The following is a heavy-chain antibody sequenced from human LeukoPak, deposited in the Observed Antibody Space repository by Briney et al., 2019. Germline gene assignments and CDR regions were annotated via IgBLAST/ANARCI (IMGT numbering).Heavy chain of an antibody. CDR1: GFTFSTYA. D-gene: IGHD2-15*01. CDR3: AKSPVSSCRRSFCYPFDY. Sequence: GGSLRLSCAASGFTFSTYAMSWVRQIPGKGLEWVSAISGSDDGTYYADSVKGGFTISRDNSRNTLSLQMNTLRAEDTAVYFCAKSPVSSCRRSFCYPFDYWGQGNLVTVSS. CDR2: ISGSDDGT. V-gene: IGHV3-23*01. J-gene: IGHJ4*02.